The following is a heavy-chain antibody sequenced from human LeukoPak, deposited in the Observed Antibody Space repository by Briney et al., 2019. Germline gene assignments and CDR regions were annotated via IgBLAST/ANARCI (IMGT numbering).Heavy chain of an antibody. D-gene: IGHD5-12*01. CDR2: ISSSSSHT. CDR1: GFPFRSHS. Sequence: PGGSLRLSCAASGFPFRSHSMNWVRPAPGGGLEWVSSISSSSSHTSYAESVKGRFTISRDNAKNSLYLQMNSRRAEDTAVYYCAIQWDSGYDYVYFDYWGQGTLVTASS. J-gene: IGHJ4*02. CDR3: AIQWDSGYDYVYFDY. V-gene: IGHV3-21*01.